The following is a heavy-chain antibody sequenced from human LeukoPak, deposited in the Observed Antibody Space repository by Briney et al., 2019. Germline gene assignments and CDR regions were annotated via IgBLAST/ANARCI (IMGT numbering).Heavy chain of an antibody. V-gene: IGHV3-21*01. D-gene: IGHD6-13*01. Sequence: GGSLRLSCAASGFTFSSYSMNWVRQAPGKGLEWVSSISSSSSYIYYADSVKGRFTISRDNAKNSLYLQMNSLRAEDTAVYYCARDPTPKSSSWHYYFDYWGQGTLVTVSS. CDR2: ISSSSSYI. CDR3: ARDPTPKSSSWHYYFDY. J-gene: IGHJ4*02. CDR1: GFTFSSYS.